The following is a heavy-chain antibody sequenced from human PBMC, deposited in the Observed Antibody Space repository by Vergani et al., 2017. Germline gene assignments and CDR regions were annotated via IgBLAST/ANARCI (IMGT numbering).Heavy chain of an antibody. J-gene: IGHJ1*01. CDR1: GFTFDTYT. D-gene: IGHD3-10*01. CDR3: TTAWGLYYLHGEYFEY. V-gene: IGHV3-23*01. CDR2: ISTGGGDI. Sequence: EVQSLESGGGLVQPGGSRRLSCARAGFTFDTYTMAYVRQAPGKGLEWVATISTGGGDIFYADSVKGRFTISRDNSKNTLFLQMNSLKDEDTAVYYCTTAWGLYYLHGEYFEYWGRGTLVSVSS.